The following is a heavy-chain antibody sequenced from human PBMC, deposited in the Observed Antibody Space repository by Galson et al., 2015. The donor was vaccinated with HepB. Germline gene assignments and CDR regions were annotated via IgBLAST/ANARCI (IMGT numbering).Heavy chain of an antibody. CDR3: ARGGTMVQGVIITLKERGYYMDV. D-gene: IGHD3-10*01. CDR2: IYYSGST. V-gene: IGHV4-31*03. CDR1: GGSISSGGYY. Sequence: LSLTYTASGGSISSGGYYWSWIRQHPGKGLEWIGYIYYSGSTYYNPSLKSRVTISVDASKNQFSLKRGSVTAADTAVYYCARGGTMVQGVIITLKERGYYMDVWGKGTTVTVSS. J-gene: IGHJ6*03.